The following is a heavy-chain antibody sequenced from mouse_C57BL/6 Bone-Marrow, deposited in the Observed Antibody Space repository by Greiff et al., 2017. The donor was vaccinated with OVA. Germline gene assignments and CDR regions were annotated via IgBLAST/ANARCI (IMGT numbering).Heavy chain of an antibody. CDR3: TTLLWLRQRYFDV. V-gene: IGHV1-15*01. D-gene: IGHD2-2*01. J-gene: IGHJ1*03. CDR2: IDPETGGT. CDR1: GYTFTDYE. Sequence: QVQLQQSGAELVRPGASVTLSCKASGYTFTDYEMHWVKQTPVHGLEWIGAIDPETGGTAYNQKFKGKAILTADKSSSTAYMELRSLTSEDSAVYYCTTLLWLRQRYFDVWGTGTTVTVSS.